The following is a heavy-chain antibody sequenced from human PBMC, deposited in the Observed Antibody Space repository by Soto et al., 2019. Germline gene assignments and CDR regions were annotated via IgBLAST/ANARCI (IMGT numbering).Heavy chain of an antibody. CDR1: GFSISDYG. V-gene: IGHV3-30*18. CDR2: ISYDGSNT. J-gene: IGHJ6*02. CDR3: AKGAGDRLSLGMDV. Sequence: RGSLRLSCAASGFSISDYGMEWVRHAPGKGLEWVALISYDGSNTYYADSVKGRFTISRDNSKDTLFLQMTGLRREDTAVYYCAKGAGDRLSLGMDVWGQGTTVTVSS. D-gene: IGHD1-26*01.